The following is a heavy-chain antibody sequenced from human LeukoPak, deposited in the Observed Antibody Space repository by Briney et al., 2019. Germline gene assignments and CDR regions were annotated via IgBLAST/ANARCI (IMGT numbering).Heavy chain of an antibody. Sequence: PGGSLRLSCAASGFTFSTYAMSWVRQAPGKGLIWVSTVRSGGDTHYADSVKGRFTVSRDNSKNTLYLQMNSLRAEDTALYYCAREKGDFWSADDYWGQGTRVTVSS. J-gene: IGHJ4*02. D-gene: IGHD3-3*01. CDR2: VRSGGDT. CDR1: GFTFSTYA. CDR3: AREKGDFWSADDY. V-gene: IGHV3-23*01.